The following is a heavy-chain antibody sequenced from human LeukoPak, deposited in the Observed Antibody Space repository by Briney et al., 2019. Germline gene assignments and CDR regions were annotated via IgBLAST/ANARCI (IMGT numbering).Heavy chain of an antibody. J-gene: IGHJ4*02. CDR1: GGSISSGAYY. D-gene: IGHD5-18*01. CDR2: IYYSRST. Sequence: SETLSLTCTVSGGSISSGAYYWSWIRQHPGKGLEWIGSIYYSRSTYYNPSLKSRVTISVDTSKNQFSLKLSSVTAADTAVYYCARHVRGYSYGYESGSFDYWGQGTLVTVSS. CDR3: ARHVRGYSYGYESGSFDY. V-gene: IGHV4-30-4*08.